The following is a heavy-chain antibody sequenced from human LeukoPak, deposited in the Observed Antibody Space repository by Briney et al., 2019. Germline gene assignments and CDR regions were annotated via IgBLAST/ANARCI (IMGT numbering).Heavy chain of an antibody. CDR3: ATFSSGYYYHDY. CDR1: GGSISSGGYS. Sequence: SETLSLTCAVSGGSISSGGYSWSWIRQPPGKGLEWIGYIYHSGSTYYNPSLKSRVTISVDRSKNQFSLKLSSVTAADTAVYYCATFSSGYYYHDYWGQGTLVTVSS. CDR2: IYHSGST. V-gene: IGHV4-30-2*01. D-gene: IGHD3-22*01. J-gene: IGHJ4*02.